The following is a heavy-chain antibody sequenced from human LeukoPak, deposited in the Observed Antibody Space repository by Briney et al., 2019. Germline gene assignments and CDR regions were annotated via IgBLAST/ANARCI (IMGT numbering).Heavy chain of an antibody. Sequence: PGGSLRLSCAASGFTFSSYSVNWVRQAPGKGLEWVSSISSSSSYIYYADSVKGRFPISRDNAKNSLYLQMNSLRAEDTAVYYCARDVVVRGTVLDYWGQGTLVTVSS. D-gene: IGHD2-21*01. CDR3: ARDVVVRGTVLDY. CDR2: ISSSSSYI. J-gene: IGHJ4*02. CDR1: GFTFSSYS. V-gene: IGHV3-21*01.